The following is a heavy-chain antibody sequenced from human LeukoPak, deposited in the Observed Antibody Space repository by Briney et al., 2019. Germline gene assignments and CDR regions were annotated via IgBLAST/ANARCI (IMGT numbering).Heavy chain of an antibody. CDR2: IYSGGST. J-gene: IGHJ6*02. V-gene: IGHV3-66*01. CDR1: GFTFSSNY. D-gene: IGHD6-19*01. CDR3: ARDSYDSSGWTYYYHGMDV. Sequence: PGGSLRLSCAASGFTFSSNYMSWVRQAPGKGLEWVSVIYSGGSTYYADSVKGRFTISRDNSKNTLYLQMNSLRAEDTAVYYCARDSYDSSGWTYYYHGMDVWGQGTTVTVSS.